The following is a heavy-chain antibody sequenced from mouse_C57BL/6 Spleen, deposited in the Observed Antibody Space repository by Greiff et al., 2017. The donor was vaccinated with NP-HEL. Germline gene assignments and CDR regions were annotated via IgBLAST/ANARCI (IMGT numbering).Heavy chain of an antibody. CDR1: GYTFTSYW. Sequence: QVQLQQPGAELVKPGASVKLSCKASGYTFTSYWMHWVKQRPGQGLEWIGMIHPNSGSTNYNEKFKSKATLTVDKSSSTAYMQLSSLTSEDSAVYYCARYYYGSSYFDYWGQGTTLTVSS. V-gene: IGHV1-64*01. CDR2: IHPNSGST. D-gene: IGHD1-1*01. CDR3: ARYYYGSSYFDY. J-gene: IGHJ2*01.